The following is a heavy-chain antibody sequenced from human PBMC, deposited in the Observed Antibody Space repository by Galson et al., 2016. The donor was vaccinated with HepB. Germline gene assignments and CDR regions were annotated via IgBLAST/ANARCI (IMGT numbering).Heavy chain of an antibody. CDR1: GFTFSNYG. V-gene: IGHV3-33*01. J-gene: IGHJ4*02. D-gene: IGHD1-26*01. Sequence: SLRLSCAASGFTFSNYGMHWVRQAPGKGLECVAVIWADGGKKYYVDSVKGRFTISRDNSTNTVYLQMNSLRADDTAVYYCARDRYTGSYIIDFWGQGTLVTVSS. CDR3: ARDRYTGSYIIDF. CDR2: IWADGGKK.